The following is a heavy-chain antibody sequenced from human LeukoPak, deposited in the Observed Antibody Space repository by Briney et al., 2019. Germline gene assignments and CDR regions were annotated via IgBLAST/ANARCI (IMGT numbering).Heavy chain of an antibody. CDR3: ARGGSYAMDV. CDR2: INGGNGNA. CDR1: GYTXTSYA. V-gene: IGHV1-3*03. Sequence: GASVKVSCKASGYTXTSYAIHWVRQAPGQRLEWMGWINGGNGNAKYSQEFQGRVTITRDTSANTAYMELSSLRSEDMALYYCARGGSYAMDVWGQGTTVTVAS. D-gene: IGHD2-2*01. J-gene: IGHJ6*02.